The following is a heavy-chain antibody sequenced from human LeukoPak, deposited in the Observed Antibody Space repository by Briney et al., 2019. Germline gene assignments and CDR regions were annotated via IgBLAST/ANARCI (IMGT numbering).Heavy chain of an antibody. CDR1: GFTFSSHG. V-gene: IGHV3-30*02. CDR3: AKVIRPHYYDSSGYYYGIDY. CDR2: IRYDGSNK. Sequence: GGSLRLSCAASGFTFSSHGMHWVRQAPGKGLEWAAFIRYDGSNKYYADSVKGRFTISRDNSKNTLYLQMNSLRAEDTAVYYCAKVIRPHYYDSSGYYYGIDYSSQGTLVTVSS. D-gene: IGHD3-22*01. J-gene: IGHJ4*02.